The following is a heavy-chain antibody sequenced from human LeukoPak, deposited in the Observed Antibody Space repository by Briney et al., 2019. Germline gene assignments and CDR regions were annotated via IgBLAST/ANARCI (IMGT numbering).Heavy chain of an antibody. D-gene: IGHD6-19*01. CDR2: ITDDSLTK. J-gene: IGHJ4*02. CDR3: VARGGWARFDY. CDR1: GFTFSTYA. Sequence: PGGSLRLSCAASGFTFSTYAMNWVRQAPGKGLEWVSYITDDSLTKYYTDSVKGRFSISRDNAKNSLYLQMNSLRAEDTAVYYCVARGGWARFDYWGQGTLVTVSS. V-gene: IGHV3-48*04.